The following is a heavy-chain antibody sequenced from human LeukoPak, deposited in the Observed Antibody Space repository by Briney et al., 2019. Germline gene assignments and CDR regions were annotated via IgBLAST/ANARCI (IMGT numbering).Heavy chain of an antibody. CDR1: GVTFGNYA. D-gene: IGHD3-22*01. CDR2: ISGSGTIT. J-gene: IGHJ4*02. CDR3: AKVIWRAYDDSPFDS. Sequence: GGSLRLSCAASGVTFGNYAMNWVRQAPGKGLEWVSVISGSGTITQYAESLKGRFTVSRDNSKNTLYLQMHNLRPDDTAVYYCAKVIWRAYDDSPFDSWGQGTLVTVSS. V-gene: IGHV3-23*01.